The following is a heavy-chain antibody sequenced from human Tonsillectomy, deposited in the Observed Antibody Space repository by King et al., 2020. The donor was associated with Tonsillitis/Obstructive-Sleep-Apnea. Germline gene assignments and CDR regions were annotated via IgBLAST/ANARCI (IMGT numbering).Heavy chain of an antibody. CDR3: ARVFSAIAVAGLGGTNWFDP. Sequence: VQLVESGAEVKKPGASVKVSCKASGYTFTDYYMHWVRQAPGQGLEWMGRINPNSGGANYAQKFQGRVTMTRDTSISTAYMELSRLRSDDTAVYYCARVFSAIAVAGLGGTNWFDPWGQGTLVTVSS. CDR1: GYTFTDYY. J-gene: IGHJ5*02. CDR2: INPNSGGA. D-gene: IGHD6-19*01. V-gene: IGHV1-2*06.